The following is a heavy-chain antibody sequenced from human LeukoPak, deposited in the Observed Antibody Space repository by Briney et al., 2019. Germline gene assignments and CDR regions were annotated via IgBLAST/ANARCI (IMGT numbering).Heavy chain of an antibody. V-gene: IGHV3-11*01. Sequence: IPGGSLRLSCAASGFTFSDYYMSWIRQAPGKGLEWVSYISSSGSTIYYADSVKGRFTTSRDNAKNSLYLQMNSLRAEDTAVYYCARSIAAAGYLHYYYYYMDVWGKGTTVTVPS. CDR3: ARSIAAAGYLHYYYYYMDV. CDR2: ISSSGSTI. CDR1: GFTFSDYY. J-gene: IGHJ6*03. D-gene: IGHD6-13*01.